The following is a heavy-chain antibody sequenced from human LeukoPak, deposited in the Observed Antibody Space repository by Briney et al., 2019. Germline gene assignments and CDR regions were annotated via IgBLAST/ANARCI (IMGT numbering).Heavy chain of an antibody. J-gene: IGHJ4*02. V-gene: IGHV3-23*01. CDR1: GFTFSSYA. CDR3: ARDRSYYGSRNYFDY. D-gene: IGHD3-10*01. Sequence: PGGSLRLSCAASGFTFSSYAMSWVRQAPGKGLEWVSAISGSGGSTYYADSVKGRFTISRDNSKNTLYLQMNSLRAEDTAVYYCARDRSYYGSRNYFDYWGQGTLVTVSS. CDR2: ISGSGGST.